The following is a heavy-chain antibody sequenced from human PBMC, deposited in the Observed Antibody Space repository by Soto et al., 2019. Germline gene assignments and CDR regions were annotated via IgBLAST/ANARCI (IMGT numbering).Heavy chain of an antibody. D-gene: IGHD3-10*01. Sequence: PSETLTLTCAFYVVSFSGYYWSCIRHAPGKWLEWIGEINHSGSTNYNPSLKSRVTISVDTSKNQFSLKLSSVTAADTAVYYCARGRITMVRVVIIRSEYYSDCWGQGTPVTVSS. CDR3: ARGRITMVRVVIIRSEYYSDC. J-gene: IGHJ4*02. CDR2: INHSGST. CDR1: VVSFSGYY. V-gene: IGHV4-34*01.